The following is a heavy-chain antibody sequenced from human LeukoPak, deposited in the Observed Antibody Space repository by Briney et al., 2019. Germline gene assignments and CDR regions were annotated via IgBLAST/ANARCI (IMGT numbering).Heavy chain of an antibody. V-gene: IGHV1-2*06. CDR2: INPHSGDT. Sequence: GASVKVSCKASGYRFTGYYIHWVRQAPGQGLEWMGRINPHSGDTTYAQKFHGRVTLTTDTSISTAYMELGRLRYDDTAVYYCARGVNVLLWFGELYYFDYWGQGTLVTVSS. CDR1: GYRFTGYY. CDR3: ARGVNVLLWFGELYYFDY. D-gene: IGHD3-10*01. J-gene: IGHJ4*02.